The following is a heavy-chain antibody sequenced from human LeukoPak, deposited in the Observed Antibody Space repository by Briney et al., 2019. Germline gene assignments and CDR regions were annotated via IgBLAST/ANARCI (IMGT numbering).Heavy chain of an antibody. CDR3: AKVRDTRDWYKDAFDV. J-gene: IGHJ3*01. V-gene: IGHV3-23*01. CDR2: ITGTGGST. Sequence: PGGSLRLSCAASGFTFSSYAMSWVRQAPGKGLEWVSAITGTGGSTYYVASVKGRFTVSRDNSRNTLYSQMSSLRAEDSAMYYCAKVRDTRDWYKDAFDVWGQGTRVTVSS. D-gene: IGHD6-19*01. CDR1: GFTFSSYA.